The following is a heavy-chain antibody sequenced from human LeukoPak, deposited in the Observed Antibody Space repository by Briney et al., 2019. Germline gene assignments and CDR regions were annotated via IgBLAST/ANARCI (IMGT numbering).Heavy chain of an antibody. Sequence: ASVKVSCKASGYTFTGYYIHWVRQAPGHGLESMGWINPDSGVSTYARKFQGRVTTTRDTHISTASLELRSLKSDDTAVYYCARAGPTATRLSPGGSFDYWGQGTLVTVSS. V-gene: IGHV1-2*02. CDR1: GYTFTGYY. CDR2: INPDSGVS. CDR3: ARAGPTATRLSPGGSFDY. J-gene: IGHJ4*02. D-gene: IGHD6-6*01.